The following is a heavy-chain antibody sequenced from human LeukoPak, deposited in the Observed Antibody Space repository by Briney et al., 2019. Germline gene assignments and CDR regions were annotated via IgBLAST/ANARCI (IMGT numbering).Heavy chain of an antibody. J-gene: IGHJ6*02. Sequence: SETLSLTCTVSGGSISSGGYYWSWIRQHPGKGLEWIGYICYSGSTYYNPSLKSRVTISVDTSKNQFSLKLSSVTAADTAVYCCARDYWGTGYYYYGMDVWGQGTTVTVSS. D-gene: IGHD3-16*01. CDR1: GGSISSGGYY. CDR3: ARDYWGTGYYYYGMDV. CDR2: ICYSGST. V-gene: IGHV4-31*03.